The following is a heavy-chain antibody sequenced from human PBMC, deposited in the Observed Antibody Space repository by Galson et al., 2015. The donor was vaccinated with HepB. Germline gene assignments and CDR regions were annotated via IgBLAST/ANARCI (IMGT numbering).Heavy chain of an antibody. J-gene: IGHJ4*02. CDR2: ITKNGDNT. Sequence: SLRLSCAASEFSFSDYGMHWVRQAPGKGLEYVSTITKNGDNTYYADSLKGRFTISRDNSKNTLYLQMSGLRVEDTALYYCVKDGTATMTHLDYWGQGTLVTVSS. CDR3: VKDGTATMTHLDY. CDR1: EFSFSDYG. V-gene: IGHV3-64D*06. D-gene: IGHD5-12*01.